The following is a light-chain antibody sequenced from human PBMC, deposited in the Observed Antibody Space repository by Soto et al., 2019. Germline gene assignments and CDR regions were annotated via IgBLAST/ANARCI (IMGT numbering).Light chain of an antibody. CDR2: RAS. Sequence: EVLMTQSPDTLYVSPGERVTLSCRASQSVSDNLAWYQQKPGQGPRLLGYRASTRTLGIPARFSGSESGTEFTLTISSLQSEDFAVYYCQQYNSWPITFGQGTRLEIK. J-gene: IGKJ5*01. CDR1: QSVSDN. CDR3: QQYNSWPIT. V-gene: IGKV3-15*01.